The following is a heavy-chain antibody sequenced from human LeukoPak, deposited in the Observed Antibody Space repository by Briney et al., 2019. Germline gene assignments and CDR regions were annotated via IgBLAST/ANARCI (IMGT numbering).Heavy chain of an antibody. CDR1: GFTVSSNY. Sequence: GGSLRLSCAASGFTVSSNYMSWVRQAPGKGLEWVSNIYSGGSTYYADSVKGRFTISRDNSKNTVYLQMNSLRAGDAAVYFCARVRLDRSERNLDAFENWGQGTMVTVSS. J-gene: IGHJ3*02. CDR2: IYSGGST. D-gene: IGHD1-14*01. V-gene: IGHV3-53*01. CDR3: ARVRLDRSERNLDAFEN.